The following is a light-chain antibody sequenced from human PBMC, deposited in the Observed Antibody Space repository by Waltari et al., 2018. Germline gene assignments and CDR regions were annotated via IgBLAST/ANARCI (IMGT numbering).Light chain of an antibody. J-gene: IGKJ3*01. V-gene: IGKV1-33*01. CDR2: EAS. Sequence: DIQTTQSPSSLSASVGDRVTLTCQASQDIKKYLNWYQHKPGKAPRLLIHEASNLEAGVPSRFSGSGFGTSFTLTIDSLQPDDIATYYCQEYDSFSRTFGPGTKVEI. CDR1: QDIKKY. CDR3: QEYDSFSRT.